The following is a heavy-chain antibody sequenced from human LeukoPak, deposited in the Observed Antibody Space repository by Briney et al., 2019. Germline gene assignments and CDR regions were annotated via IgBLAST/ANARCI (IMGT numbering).Heavy chain of an antibody. J-gene: IGHJ6*03. CDR3: ARDYGYKPGPIAAAGTNGWRYYYYMDV. D-gene: IGHD6-13*01. CDR2: IYYSGST. CDR1: GGSISSSSYY. Sequence: PSETLSLTCTVSGGSISSSSYYWGWIRQPPGKGLEWIGSIYYSGSTYYNPSLKSRVTISVDTSKNQFSLKLSSVTAADTAVYYCARDYGYKPGPIAAAGTNGWRYYYYMDVWGKGTTVTVSS. V-gene: IGHV4-39*07.